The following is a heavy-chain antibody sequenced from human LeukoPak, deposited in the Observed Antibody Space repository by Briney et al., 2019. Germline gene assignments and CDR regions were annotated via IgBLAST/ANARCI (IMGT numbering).Heavy chain of an antibody. CDR2: IGIRGDT. V-gene: IGHV3-13*01. D-gene: IGHD6-19*01. Sequence: GGSLRLSCAASGFTFIDYDMHWVRQVIGKGLEWVSAIGIRGDTHYSGSVKGRFTISRENAESSLYLQMNSLRAEDTAVYYCARGGIQVSGIDEFDYWGQGTLVTVSS. J-gene: IGHJ4*02. CDR1: GFTFIDYD. CDR3: ARGGIQVSGIDEFDY.